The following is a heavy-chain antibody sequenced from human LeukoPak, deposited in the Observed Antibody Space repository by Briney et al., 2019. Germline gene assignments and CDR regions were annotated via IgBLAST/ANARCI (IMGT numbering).Heavy chain of an antibody. CDR1: GYTFTSYG. D-gene: IGHD3-3*01. CDR2: ISAYNGNT. J-gene: IGHJ6*03. CDR3: ARAKRRFLEWLPRPYYYYMDV. V-gene: IGHV1-18*01. Sequence: ASVTVSCKASGYTFTSYGISWVRQAPGQGLEWMGWISAYNGNTNYAHKHQGRVTMTTDTATSTAYMELRSLRSDDTAVYYCARAKRRFLEWLPRPYYYYMDVWGKGTTVTVSS.